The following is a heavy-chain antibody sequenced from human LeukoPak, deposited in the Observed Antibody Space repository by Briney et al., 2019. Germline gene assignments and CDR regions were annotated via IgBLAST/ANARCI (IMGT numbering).Heavy chain of an antibody. CDR3: ATGFPYPFRFGELFDAFDI. J-gene: IGHJ3*02. D-gene: IGHD3-10*01. V-gene: IGHV1-24*01. Sequence: GASVTXSFXVSGYTLTELSMHWVRQAPGKGVEWMGGFDPEDGETIYAQKFQGRVTMTEDTSTDTAYMELSSLRSEDTAVYYCATGFPYPFRFGELFDAFDIWGQGTMVTVSS. CDR2: FDPEDGET. CDR1: GYTLTELS.